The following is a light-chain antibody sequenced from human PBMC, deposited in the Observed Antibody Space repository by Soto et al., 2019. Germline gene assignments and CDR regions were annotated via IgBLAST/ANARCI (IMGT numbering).Light chain of an antibody. V-gene: IGKV2-30*02. Sequence: VVMTESPLSLPVTLLQPCSSSFSSSQSLVHSDGIAYFSWFQQRPGRSPGRLIYKVSNRDSGVPARFSGSGSGTDSALKISRVEAEDVGVYYCMQGTHWPITFGQGTRLEIK. CDR3: MQGTHWPIT. CDR2: KVS. CDR1: QSLVHSDGIAY. J-gene: IGKJ5*01.